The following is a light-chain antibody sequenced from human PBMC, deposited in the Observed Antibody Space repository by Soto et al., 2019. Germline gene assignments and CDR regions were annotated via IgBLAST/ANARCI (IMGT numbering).Light chain of an antibody. J-gene: IGKJ2*01. CDR1: QSLLYSDGDTY. V-gene: IGKV2-30*01. CDR2: KVS. Sequence: DVVMTQSPLSLPVTLGQPASISCRSSQSLLYSDGDTYLIWFHQRPGQSPRRLIYKVSDRDSGVPERFSGSGSGTDFTLKISRVEAEDVGVYYCMQGTHWPYTFGQGTNLEIK. CDR3: MQGTHWPYT.